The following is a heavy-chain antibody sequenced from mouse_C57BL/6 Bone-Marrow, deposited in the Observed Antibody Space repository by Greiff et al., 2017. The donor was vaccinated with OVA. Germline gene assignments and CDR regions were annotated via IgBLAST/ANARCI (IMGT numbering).Heavy chain of an antibody. J-gene: IGHJ2*01. Sequence: EVQLQQSGPELVKPGASVKISCKASGYTFTDYYMNWVKQSPGKSLEWIGDINPNNGGTSYNQKFKGKATLTVDKSSSTAYMELRSLTSEDSAVYYCASLGVWSYFDYWGQGTTLTVSS. D-gene: IGHD2-10*02. CDR1: GYTFTDYY. V-gene: IGHV1-26*01. CDR3: ASLGVWSYFDY. CDR2: INPNNGGT.